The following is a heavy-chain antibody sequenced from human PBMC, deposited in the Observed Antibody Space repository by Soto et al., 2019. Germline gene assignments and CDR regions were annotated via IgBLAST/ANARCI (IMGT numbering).Heavy chain of an antibody. CDR3: ANALDYDRSGDYYFDY. Sequence: EVQLVESGGGLVQSGRSLRLSCAASGFTFDDYAMHWVRQAPGKGLEWVSSISWNSGSIAYEDSVKGRFTISRDNDKNYVFLQLSYLRPEDTAVYFCANALDYDRSGDYYFDYWGQGNLFTVSS. CDR2: ISWNSGSI. J-gene: IGHJ4*02. V-gene: IGHV3-9*01. D-gene: IGHD3-22*01. CDR1: GFTFDDYA.